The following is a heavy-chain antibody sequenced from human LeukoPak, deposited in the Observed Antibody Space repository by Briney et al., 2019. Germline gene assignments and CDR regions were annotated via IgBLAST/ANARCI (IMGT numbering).Heavy chain of an antibody. CDR3: ARCLDRSGCQIFDY. D-gene: IGHD6-19*01. CDR1: GGSFSGYY. V-gene: IGHV4-34*01. CDR2: INHSGST. J-gene: IGHJ4*02. Sequence: SETLSLTCAVYGGSFSGYYWSWIRQPPGKGLEWIGEINHSGSTNYNPSLESRVTISVDTSKNQFSLKLSSVTAADTAVYYCARCLDRSGCQIFDYWGQGTLVTVSS.